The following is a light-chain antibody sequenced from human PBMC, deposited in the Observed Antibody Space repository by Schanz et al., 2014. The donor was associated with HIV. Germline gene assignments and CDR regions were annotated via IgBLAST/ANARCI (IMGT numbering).Light chain of an antibody. CDR2: DGS. Sequence: EIVLTQSPATLSLSPGERVTLSCGASQFISRSYLAWYQQRPGLAPRLLIFDGSNRATGTPVRFSGNGSGTDFTLTISRLEPEDSAVYYCQQYGGSPTFGPGTKVEIK. CDR1: QFISRSY. J-gene: IGKJ1*01. V-gene: IGKV3D-20*01. CDR3: QQYGGSPT.